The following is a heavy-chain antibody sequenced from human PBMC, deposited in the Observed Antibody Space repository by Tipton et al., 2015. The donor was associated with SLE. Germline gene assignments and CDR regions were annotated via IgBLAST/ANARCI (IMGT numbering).Heavy chain of an antibody. J-gene: IGHJ4*02. D-gene: IGHD5-12*01. CDR2: IYHSGIT. Sequence: TLSLTCTVSGGSIRSYYWTWIRQPPGKRLEWIAYIYHSGITNYNPSLQSRVTISVDRSKNQFSLKLNSVTAADTAVYYCARGGVGGYDYFDYWGQGTLVTVSS. CDR3: ARGGVGGYDYFDY. CDR1: GGSIRSYY. V-gene: IGHV4-59*12.